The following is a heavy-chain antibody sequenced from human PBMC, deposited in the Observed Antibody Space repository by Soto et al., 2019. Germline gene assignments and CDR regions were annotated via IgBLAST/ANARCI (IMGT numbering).Heavy chain of an antibody. V-gene: IGHV1-69*06. CDR2: IIPIFGTA. CDR1: GGTFSSYA. Sequence: SVKVSCKASGGTFSSYAISWVRQAPGQGLEWMGGIIPIFGTANYAQKFQGRVTITADKSTSTAYMELSSLRSEDTAVYYCPRAGGPTLTNSYYYGMDVWGQGTTVTVSS. CDR3: PRAGGPTLTNSYYYGMDV. D-gene: IGHD4-17*01. J-gene: IGHJ6*02.